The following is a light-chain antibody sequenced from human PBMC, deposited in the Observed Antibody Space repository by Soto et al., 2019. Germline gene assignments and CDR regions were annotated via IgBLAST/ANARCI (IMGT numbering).Light chain of an antibody. CDR2: EIN. CDR3: SSYAGSSNLV. Sequence: QSALTQPPSASGSPGQSVTISCTGTSSDVGGYNYVSWYQQHPGKAPKLVIYEINKRPSGVPHRFSGSKSGNTASLTVSGLQNEDAADYYCSSYAGSSNLVFGGGTKLTVL. CDR1: SSDVGGYNY. V-gene: IGLV2-8*01. J-gene: IGLJ2*01.